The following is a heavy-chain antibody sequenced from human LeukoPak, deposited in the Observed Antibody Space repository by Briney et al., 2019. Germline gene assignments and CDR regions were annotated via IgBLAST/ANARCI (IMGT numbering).Heavy chain of an antibody. D-gene: IGHD2-21*01. CDR2: TSDRGDYT. CDR1: GFTFTSYS. J-gene: IGHJ4*02. CDR3: ARGIVVPDY. Sequence: GSLRLSCAASGFTFTSYSMSWVRQAPGKGLEWVSGTSDRGDYTYYADSVKGRFTISRDNSKNTLYLQMNSLRAEDTAVYYCARGIVVPDYWGQGTLVTVSS. V-gene: IGHV3-23*01.